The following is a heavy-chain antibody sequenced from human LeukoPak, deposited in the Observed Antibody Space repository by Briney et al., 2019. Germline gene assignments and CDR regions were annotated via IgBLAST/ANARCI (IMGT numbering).Heavy chain of an antibody. CDR1: GFTFSSYS. Sequence: GGSLRLSCAASGFTFSSYSMNWVRQAPGKGLEWVSSISSSSSYICYADSVKGRFTISRDNAKNSLYLQMNSLRAEDTAVYYCATKKGYCSGGSCYHWFDPWGQGTLVTVSS. D-gene: IGHD2-15*01. CDR3: ATKKGYCSGGSCYHWFDP. CDR2: ISSSSSYI. J-gene: IGHJ5*02. V-gene: IGHV3-21*01.